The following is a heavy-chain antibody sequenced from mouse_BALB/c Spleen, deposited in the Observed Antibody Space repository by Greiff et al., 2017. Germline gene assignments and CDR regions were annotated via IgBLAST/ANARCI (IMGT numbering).Heavy chain of an antibody. CDR1: GFTFSSFG. D-gene: IGHD1-2*01. CDR2: ISSGSSTI. J-gene: IGHJ2*01. V-gene: IGHV5-17*02. Sequence: EVQRVESGGGLVQPGGSRKLSCAASGFTFSSFGMHWVRQAPEKGLEWVAYISSGSSTIYYADTVKGRFTISRDNPKNTLFLQMTSLRSEDTAMYYCAREGITTATLYFDYWGQGTTLTVSS. CDR3: AREGITTATLYFDY.